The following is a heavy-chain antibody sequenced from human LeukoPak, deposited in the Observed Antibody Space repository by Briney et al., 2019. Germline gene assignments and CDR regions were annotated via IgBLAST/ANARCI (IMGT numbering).Heavy chain of an antibody. V-gene: IGHV4-39*05. CDR1: GGSISSSSYY. D-gene: IGHD1-1*01. CDR3: ASHHRATGPFDY. J-gene: IGHJ4*02. Sequence: SETPSLTCTVSGGSISSSSYYWGWIRQPPGKGLEWIGSIYYSGSTYYNPSLKSRVTISVDTSKNQFSLKLSSVTAADTAVYYCASHHRATGPFDYWGQGTLVTVSS. CDR2: IYYSGST.